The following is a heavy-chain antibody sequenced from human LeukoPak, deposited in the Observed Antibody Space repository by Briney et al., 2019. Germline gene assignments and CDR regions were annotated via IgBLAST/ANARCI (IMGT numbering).Heavy chain of an antibody. CDR2: IYTSGST. CDR1: GGSISSYY. J-gene: IGHJ4*02. Sequence: SETLSLTCTVSGGSISSYYWSWIRQPAGKGLEWIGRIYTSGSTNYNPSLKNRVTMSVDTSKNQFSLKLSSVTAADTAVYYCAREPGYCSSTSCYTFDYWGQGTLVIVSS. D-gene: IGHD2-2*02. CDR3: AREPGYCSSTSCYTFDY. V-gene: IGHV4-4*07.